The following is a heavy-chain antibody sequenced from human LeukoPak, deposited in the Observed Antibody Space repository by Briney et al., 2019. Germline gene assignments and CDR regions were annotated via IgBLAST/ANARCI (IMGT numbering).Heavy chain of an antibody. CDR2: IYHSGST. V-gene: IGHV4-38-2*02. CDR3: ARAPVGATGYYYYYMDV. CDR1: GYSISSGYY. J-gene: IGHJ6*03. D-gene: IGHD1-26*01. Sequence: SETLSLTCTVSGYSISSGYYWGWIRQPPGKGLEWIGSIYHSGSTYYNPSLKSRVTISVDTSKNQFSLKLSSVTAADTAVYYCARAPVGATGYYYYYMDVWGKGTTVTVSS.